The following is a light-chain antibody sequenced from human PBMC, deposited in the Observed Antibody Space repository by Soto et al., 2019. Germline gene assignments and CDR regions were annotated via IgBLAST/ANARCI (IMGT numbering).Light chain of an antibody. V-gene: IGLV2-23*01. J-gene: IGLJ2*01. Sequence: QSALTQPASVSGSPGQSITISCTGTSSDVGTYNLVSWYQQHPGKAPKLMIYEGTKRPSGVSNRFSGSKSGNTASLTISGLQAEDEADYYCCSYAGDTFMLFGGGTKLTVL. CDR2: EGT. CDR1: SSDVGTYNL. CDR3: CSYAGDTFML.